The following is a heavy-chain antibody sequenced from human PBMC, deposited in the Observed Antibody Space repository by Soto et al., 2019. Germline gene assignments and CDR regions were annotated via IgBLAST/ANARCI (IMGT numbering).Heavy chain of an antibody. J-gene: IGHJ3*02. D-gene: IGHD3-3*01. V-gene: IGHV3-33*01. CDR3: ARETTIFGVVIYAFDI. CDR2: IWYDGSNK. CDR1: GFTFSSYG. Sequence: QVQLVESGGGVVQPGRSLRLSCAASGFTFSSYGMHWVRQAPGKGLEWVAVIWYDGSNKYYADSVKGRFTISRDNSKNTLYLQMNSLRAEYTAVYYCARETTIFGVVIYAFDIWGQGTMVTVSS.